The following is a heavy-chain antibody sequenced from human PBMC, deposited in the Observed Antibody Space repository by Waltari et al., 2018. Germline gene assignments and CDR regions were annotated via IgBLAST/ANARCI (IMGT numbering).Heavy chain of an antibody. J-gene: IGHJ6*02. V-gene: IGHV1-69*05. Sequence: QVQLVQSGAEVKKPGSSVKVSCKASGGTFSSYAISWVRQAPGQGLEWMGGIIPIFGTANYAQKFQGRVTITTDESTSTAYMELSSLRSEDTAVYYCARARLAAGTGNYNYYYGMDVWGQGTTVIVSS. CDR1: GGTFSSYA. D-gene: IGHD6-13*01. CDR3: ARARLAAGTGNYNYYYGMDV. CDR2: IIPIFGTA.